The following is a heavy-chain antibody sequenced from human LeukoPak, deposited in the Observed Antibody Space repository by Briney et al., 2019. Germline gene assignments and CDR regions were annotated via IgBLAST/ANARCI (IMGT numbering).Heavy chain of an antibody. D-gene: IGHD1-1*01. CDR1: GFTFSSYL. Sequence: GGSLRLSCAASGFTFSSYLMTWVRQAPGKGLEWVANTKHDGSGKYYMDSVKGRFTISRDNAKNSLYLQMNSLRAEDTAVYYCARTQQVAGIGRPFDYWGQGTLVTVSS. CDR2: TKHDGSGK. J-gene: IGHJ4*02. CDR3: ARTQQVAGIGRPFDY. V-gene: IGHV3-7*05.